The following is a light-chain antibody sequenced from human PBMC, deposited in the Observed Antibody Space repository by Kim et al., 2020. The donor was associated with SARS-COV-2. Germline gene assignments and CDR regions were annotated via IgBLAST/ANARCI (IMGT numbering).Light chain of an antibody. CDR2: AAS. V-gene: IGKV1-39*01. CDR1: QSISSY. Sequence: ASVGDRVTITCRASQSISSYLNWYQQKPGKAPKLLIYAASSLQSGVPSRFSGRGSGTDFTLTISSLQPEDFATYYCQQSYSTPRTFGGGTKVDIK. CDR3: QQSYSTPRT. J-gene: IGKJ4*01.